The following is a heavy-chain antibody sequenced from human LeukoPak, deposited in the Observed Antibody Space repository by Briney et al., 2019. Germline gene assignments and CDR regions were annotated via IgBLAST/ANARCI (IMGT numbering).Heavy chain of an antibody. CDR2: ISATASNT. J-gene: IGHJ4*02. CDR1: GFTFSSYA. Sequence: GGSLRLSCAASGFTFSSYAMSWVRQAPGKGLEWVSAISATASNTYYADSVKGRFTISRDNSNSTLYLQMNSLRVDDMAVYYCARDWYNSLNYFDYWGQGSLVTVSS. D-gene: IGHD1-1*01. V-gene: IGHV3-23*01. CDR3: ARDWYNSLNYFDY.